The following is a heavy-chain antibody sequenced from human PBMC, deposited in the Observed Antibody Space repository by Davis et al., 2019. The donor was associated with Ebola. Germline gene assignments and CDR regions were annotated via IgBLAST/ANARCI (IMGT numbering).Heavy chain of an antibody. V-gene: IGHV4-59*01. CDR3: AREDYSGSGSYVSDY. CDR1: GGSISSYY. CDR2: IYYRGTT. D-gene: IGHD3-10*01. J-gene: IGHJ4*02. Sequence: SETLSLTCTVSGGSISSYYWSWIRQPPGKGLEWIGYIYYRGTTNYNPSLKSRVTISLDTSSNQFSLRLTSVTAADTAVYYCAREDYSGSGSYVSDYWGQGTLVTVSS.